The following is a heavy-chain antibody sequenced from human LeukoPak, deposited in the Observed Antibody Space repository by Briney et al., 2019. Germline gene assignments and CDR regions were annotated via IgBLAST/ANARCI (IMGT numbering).Heavy chain of an antibody. Sequence: SETLSLTRSVSGGSISNYYWNWIRQPAGKGLEWIGRIYTSGSTNYNPSLKSRVTMSVDTSKNQFSLKLNSVTAADTAVYYCAREITSGLYLLDYWGQGTLVTVTS. V-gene: IGHV4-4*07. D-gene: IGHD3-16*02. CDR2: IYTSGST. CDR3: AREITSGLYLLDY. CDR1: GGSISNYY. J-gene: IGHJ4*02.